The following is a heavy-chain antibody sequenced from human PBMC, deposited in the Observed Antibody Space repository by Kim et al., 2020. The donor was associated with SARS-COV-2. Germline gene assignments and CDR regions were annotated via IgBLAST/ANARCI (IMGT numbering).Heavy chain of an antibody. CDR3: AYASGDGYNYFKL. J-gene: IGHJ1*01. CDR2: ISYDGTKK. D-gene: IGHD5-12*01. V-gene: IGHV3-30*03. Sequence: GGSLRLSCLGSGYTFYAYGMHWVRQAPGKGLEWVAVISYDGTKKFYADSMKGRFTISRDDSKNTLYLQMNNLRVEDTAVYFCAYASGDGYNYFKLWGQGTLVTVSS. CDR1: GYTFYAYG.